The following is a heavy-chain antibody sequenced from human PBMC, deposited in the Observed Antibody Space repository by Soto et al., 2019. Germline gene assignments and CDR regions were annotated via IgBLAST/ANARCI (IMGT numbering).Heavy chain of an antibody. D-gene: IGHD3-10*01. J-gene: IGHJ4*02. CDR1: GGTFSSYT. V-gene: IGHV1-69*08. Sequence: QVQLVQSGAEVKKPGSSVKVSCKASGGTFSSYTISWERQAPGQGLEWMGRIIPILGIANYAQKFQGRVTITADKSTSTAYMELSSLRSEDTAVYYCARDREQYYYGSGSYYFDYWGQGTLVTVSS. CDR3: ARDREQYYYGSGSYYFDY. CDR2: IIPILGIA.